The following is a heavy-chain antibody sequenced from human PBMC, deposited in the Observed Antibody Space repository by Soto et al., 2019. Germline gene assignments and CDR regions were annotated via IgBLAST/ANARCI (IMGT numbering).Heavy chain of an antibody. V-gene: IGHV3-23*01. J-gene: IGHJ4*02. CDR2: ISGSGGST. Sequence: EVQLLESGGGLVQPGGSLRLSCAASGFTFSSYAMSWVRQAPGKGLEWVSAISGSGGSTYYADSVKGRFTISRDNSKNTLYLQMTSLRAEDTAVYYCAKDLKIQLWFPLFDYWGQGTLVTVSS. D-gene: IGHD5-18*01. CDR1: GFTFSSYA. CDR3: AKDLKIQLWFPLFDY.